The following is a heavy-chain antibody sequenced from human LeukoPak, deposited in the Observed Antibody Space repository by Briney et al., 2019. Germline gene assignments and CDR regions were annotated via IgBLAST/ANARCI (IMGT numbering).Heavy chain of an antibody. CDR1: GGSFSGYY. V-gene: IGHV4-34*01. CDR2: INHSGST. Sequence: PSETLSLTCAVYGGSFSGYYWSWLHQPPGKGLEWIGEINHSGSTHYNPSLRSRVTISVDTPKNQFSLKLNSVTAADTAVYYCARGGTKDYFDSSGAFDYWGQGTLVTVSS. D-gene: IGHD3-22*01. CDR3: ARGGTKDYFDSSGAFDY. J-gene: IGHJ4*02.